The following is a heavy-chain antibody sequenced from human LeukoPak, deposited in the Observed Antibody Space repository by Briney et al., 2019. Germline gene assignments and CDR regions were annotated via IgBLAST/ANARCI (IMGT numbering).Heavy chain of an antibody. D-gene: IGHD1-26*01. CDR2: SRDKANSYST. CDR1: GFTFSDHY. V-gene: IGHV3-72*01. J-gene: IGHJ4*02. CDR3: AKGGIVGATTRFYFDY. Sequence: GGSLRLSCAASGFTFSDHYMDWVRQAPGKGLEWVGRSRDKANSYSTTFGKSVKGRLTISRDESENSLYLQLNSLRAEDTAVYYCAKGGIVGATTRFYFDYWGQGTLVTVSS.